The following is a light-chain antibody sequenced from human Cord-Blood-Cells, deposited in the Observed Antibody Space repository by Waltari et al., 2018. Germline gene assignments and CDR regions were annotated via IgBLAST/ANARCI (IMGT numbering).Light chain of an antibody. CDR1: PGSRND. Sequence: AIQMTQSPSSLSASVGDRVTITCRASPGSRNDLGSYQQKPGKAPKLLIYAASRLQSGVPSRFSGSGSGTDFTLTISSLQPEDFATYYCLQDYNYPLTFGGGTKVEIK. CDR3: LQDYNYPLT. CDR2: AAS. V-gene: IGKV1-6*01. J-gene: IGKJ4*01.